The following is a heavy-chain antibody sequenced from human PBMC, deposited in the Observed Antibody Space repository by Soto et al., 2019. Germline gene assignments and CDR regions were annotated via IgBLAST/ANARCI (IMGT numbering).Heavy chain of an antibody. J-gene: IGHJ4*02. CDR1: GGSISSGGYS. Sequence: SETLSLTCAVSGGSISSGGYSWSWIRQPPGKGLEWIGYIYHSGSTYYNPSLKSRVTISVDRSKNQFSLKLSSVTAADTAVYYCARSRDGDYYFDYWGQGTLVTSPQ. V-gene: IGHV4-30-2*01. CDR3: ARSRDGDYYFDY. D-gene: IGHD4-17*01. CDR2: IYHSGST.